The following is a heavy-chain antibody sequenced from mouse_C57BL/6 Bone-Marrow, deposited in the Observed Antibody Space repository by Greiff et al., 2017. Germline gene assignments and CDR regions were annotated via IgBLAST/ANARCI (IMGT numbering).Heavy chain of an antibody. D-gene: IGHD1-1*01. V-gene: IGHV5-12*01. J-gene: IGHJ4*01. CDR2: ISNGGGST. CDR3: ASPNYGSSYGYAMDY. Sequence: EVNVVESGGGLVQPGGSLKLSCAASGFTFSDYYMYWVRQTPEKRLEWVAYISNGGGSTYYPDTVKGRFTISRDNAKNTLYLQMSRLKSEDTAMYYCASPNYGSSYGYAMDYWGQGTSVTVSS. CDR1: GFTFSDYY.